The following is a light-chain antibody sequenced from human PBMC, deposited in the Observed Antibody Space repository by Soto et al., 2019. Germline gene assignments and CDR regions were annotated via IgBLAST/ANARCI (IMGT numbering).Light chain of an antibody. V-gene: IGKV3-20*01. CDR3: QHYGNSLT. J-gene: IGKJ3*01. Sequence: DIVLTQSPGTLSLSPGERATLSCRASQSVSSSYLAWYQQQPGQAPRLLIYGASSRVTGIPDRFSGSGSGTDFSLTLSSLEREDFAVYYYQHYGNSLTFGPGTKVDIK. CDR1: QSVSSSY. CDR2: GAS.